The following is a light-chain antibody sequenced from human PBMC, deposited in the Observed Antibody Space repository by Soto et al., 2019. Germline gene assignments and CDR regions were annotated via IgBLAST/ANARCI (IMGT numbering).Light chain of an antibody. Sequence: EIVMTQSPANLSVSPGERATLSCRASQRLSSDLAWYQQKPGQAPRLLIYGVSTRATGVPARFSGSGSGTEFTLTISSLQSEDSAVYYCQQYKNWLALTFGGGTKVEIK. CDR3: QQYKNWLALT. J-gene: IGKJ4*01. CDR2: GVS. V-gene: IGKV3-15*01. CDR1: QRLSSD.